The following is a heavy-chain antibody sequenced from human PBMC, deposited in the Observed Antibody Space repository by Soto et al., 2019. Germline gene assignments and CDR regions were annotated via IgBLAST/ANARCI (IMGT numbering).Heavy chain of an antibody. CDR1: GFTFSNAW. V-gene: IGHV3-15*01. J-gene: IGHJ4*02. CDR2: IKSKTDGGTT. D-gene: IGHD2-15*01. Sequence: EVQLVESGGGLVKPGGSLRLSCAASGFTFSNAWMSWVRQAPGKGLEWVGRIKSKTDGGTTDYAAPVKGRFTISRDDSKNTLYLQKNSLKTGDTAVYYCTTDPGEDIVVVVAATVGQAFWGQGTLVNVSS. CDR3: TTDPGEDIVVVVAATVGQAF.